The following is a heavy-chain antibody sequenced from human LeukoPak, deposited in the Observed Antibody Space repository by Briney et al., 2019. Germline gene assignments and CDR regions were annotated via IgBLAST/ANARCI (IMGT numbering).Heavy chain of an antibody. CDR3: ARRPLGSSWYGY. D-gene: IGHD6-13*01. J-gene: IGHJ4*02. CDR1: GGSISSSSYY. Sequence: SETLSLTCTVSGGSISSSSYYWSWIRQPPGKGLEWIGEINHSGSTNYNPSLKSRVTISVDTSKNQFSLKLSSVTAADTAVYYCARRPLGSSWYGYWGQGTLVTVSS. CDR2: INHSGST. V-gene: IGHV4-39*07.